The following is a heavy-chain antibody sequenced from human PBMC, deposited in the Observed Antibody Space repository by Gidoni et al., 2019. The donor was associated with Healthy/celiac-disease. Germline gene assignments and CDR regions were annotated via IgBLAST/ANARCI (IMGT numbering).Heavy chain of an antibody. V-gene: IGHV4-59*01. J-gene: IGHJ3*02. CDR3: ARVRCTNGVCYPHDAFDI. D-gene: IGHD2-8*01. Sequence: QVQLQESGPGLVKPSEPLSLTCTVSGGSISSYYWSWIRQPPGKGLEWIGYIYSSGSTNYNPSLKSRVTISVDTSKNQFSLKLSSVTAADTAVYYCARVRCTNGVCYPHDAFDIWGQGTMVTVSS. CDR1: GGSISSYY. CDR2: IYSSGST.